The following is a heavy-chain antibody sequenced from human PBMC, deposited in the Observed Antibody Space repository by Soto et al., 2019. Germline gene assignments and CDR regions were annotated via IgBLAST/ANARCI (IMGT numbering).Heavy chain of an antibody. CDR1: GYTFATYA. J-gene: IGHJ6*02. CDR2: INAGNGNT. CDR3: ARDFLRTRGYYYYYGMDV. V-gene: IGHV1-3*01. Sequence: ASVKVSCKASGYTFATYALHWVRQAPGQRLEWMGCINAGNGNTKYSQKFQDRVAISRDTSASTAYLELSSLTSEDTAVYYCARDFLRTRGYYYYYGMDVWGQGTTVTVSS.